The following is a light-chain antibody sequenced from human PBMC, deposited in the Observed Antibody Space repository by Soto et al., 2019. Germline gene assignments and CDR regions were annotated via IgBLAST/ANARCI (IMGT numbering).Light chain of an antibody. CDR1: QSVTSSY. CDR3: QVRTNWSIA. Sequence: EIVLAQSPGTLSLYPGESATVSCRASQSVTSSYIAWYQQKPGQAPRLLIYDASNRATGIPARFSGTGSGTDFTLTINNLEPEDFAVYYCQVRTNWSIAFGRGTRLEIK. J-gene: IGKJ5*01. V-gene: IGKV3D-20*02. CDR2: DAS.